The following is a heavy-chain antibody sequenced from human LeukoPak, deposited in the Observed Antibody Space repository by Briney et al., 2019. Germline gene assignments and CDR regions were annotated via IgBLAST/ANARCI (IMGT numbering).Heavy chain of an antibody. J-gene: IGHJ4*02. CDR3: ASGSSGNVY. D-gene: IGHD6-6*01. V-gene: IGHV4-59*12. CDR2: IFYSGTT. Sequence: SETLSLTCTVSGGAISGYYWSWIRQPPGKGLEWIGYIFYSGTTNYNPSLKSRVTMSIDTSKKQFSLKLTSVTAADTAVYYCASGSSGNVYWGQGTLVTVSS. CDR1: GGAISGYY.